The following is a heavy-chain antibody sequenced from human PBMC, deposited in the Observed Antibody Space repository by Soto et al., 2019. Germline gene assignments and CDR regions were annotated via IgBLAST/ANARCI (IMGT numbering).Heavy chain of an antibody. CDR1: GFTFRSYA. CDR3: ARARRDVRFLEWTYYFDY. J-gene: IGHJ4*02. D-gene: IGHD3-3*01. Sequence: PGGSQRLSSTASGFTFRSYARHWVRQAPGKGLEWVAVISYDGSNKYYADSVKGRFTISRDNSKNTLYLQMNSLRAEDTAVYYCARARRDVRFLEWTYYFDYWGQGTLVTVSS. CDR2: ISYDGSNK. V-gene: IGHV3-30-3*01.